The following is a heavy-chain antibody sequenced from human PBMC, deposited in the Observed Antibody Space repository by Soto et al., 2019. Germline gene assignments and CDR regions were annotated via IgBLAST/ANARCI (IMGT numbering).Heavy chain of an antibody. J-gene: IGHJ4*02. CDR1: GYSFTSYW. CDR2: IYPGDSDT. CDR3: ARSPRDYDILTGLGLFDY. D-gene: IGHD3-9*01. Sequence: GDSLKISWKGSGYSFTSYWIGWVRQMPGKGLEWMGIIYPGDSDTRYSPSFQGQVTISADKSISTAYLQWSSLKASDTAMYYCARSPRDYDILTGLGLFDYWGQGTLVTVSS. V-gene: IGHV5-51*01.